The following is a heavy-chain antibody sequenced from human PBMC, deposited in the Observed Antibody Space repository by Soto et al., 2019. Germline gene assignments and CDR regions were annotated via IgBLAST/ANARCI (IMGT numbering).Heavy chain of an antibody. V-gene: IGHV3-30-3*01. CDR3: ARFRSERPFDY. J-gene: IGHJ4*02. Sequence: PGGSLRLSCAASGLTFSRYTMHWVRQAPGKGLEWVAVISYDGNNKYYADSVKGRFTISRDNSKNTLSLQMNSLRPEDTAVYYCARFRSERPFDYWGQGALVNVSS. CDR1: GLTFSRYT. CDR2: ISYDGNNK.